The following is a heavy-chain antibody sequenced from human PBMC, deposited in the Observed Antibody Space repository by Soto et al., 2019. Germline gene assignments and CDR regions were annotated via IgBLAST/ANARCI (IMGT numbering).Heavy chain of an antibody. CDR3: ATLRRYCSGGSCYATRPFDY. CDR2: FDPEDGET. Sequence: ASVKVSCKVSGYTLTELSMHWVRQAPGKGLEWMGGFDPEDGETIYAQKFQGRVTMTEDTSTDTAYMELSSLRSEDTAVYYCATLRRYCSGGSCYATRPFDYCGQGTLVTVSS. CDR1: GYTLTELS. D-gene: IGHD2-15*01. V-gene: IGHV1-24*01. J-gene: IGHJ4*02.